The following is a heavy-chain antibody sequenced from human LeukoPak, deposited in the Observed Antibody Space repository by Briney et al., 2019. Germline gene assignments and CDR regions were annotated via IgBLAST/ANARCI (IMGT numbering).Heavy chain of an antibody. CDR1: GYTLTELS. D-gene: IGHD3-10*01. J-gene: IGHJ6*02. Sequence: GASVKVSCKVSGYTLTELSMHWVRQAPGKGLEWMGGFDPEDGETIYAQKFQGRVTMTEDTSTDTAYMELSSLRSDDTAVYYCARVAVRVRGVPSYGMDVWGQGTTVTVSS. V-gene: IGHV1-24*01. CDR3: ARVAVRVRGVPSYGMDV. CDR2: FDPEDGET.